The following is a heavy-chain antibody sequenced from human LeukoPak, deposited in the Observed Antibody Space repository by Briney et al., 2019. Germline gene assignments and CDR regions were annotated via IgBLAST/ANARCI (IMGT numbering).Heavy chain of an antibody. V-gene: IGHV1-2*02. CDR1: GYTFTGYY. CDR2: VNPNSGDT. Sequence: ASVTVSCKASGYTFTGYYMHWVRQAPGQGLEWMGCVNPNSGDTNYAQKFQGSVTMTRDTSISTVYMELSRLRSDDTAVYHCARASGSYWWFDSWGQGTLVTVSS. J-gene: IGHJ5*01. CDR3: ARASGSYWWFDS. D-gene: IGHD1-26*01.